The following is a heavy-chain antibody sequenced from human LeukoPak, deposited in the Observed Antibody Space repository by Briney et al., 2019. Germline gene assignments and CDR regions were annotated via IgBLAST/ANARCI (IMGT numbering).Heavy chain of an antibody. CDR2: IRYSGSA. CDR3: ARLVYDSRGYYFDY. V-gene: IGHV4-59*08. J-gene: IGHJ4*02. D-gene: IGHD3-22*01. Sequence: SETLSLTCTVSGDSISAYYWSWIRQPPGKGLEWIGYIRYSGSANYNPSLRSRVTISIDTSKNQFSLKLSSVTAADTAVYHCARLVYDSRGYYFDYWGQGTLVTVSS. CDR1: GDSISAYY.